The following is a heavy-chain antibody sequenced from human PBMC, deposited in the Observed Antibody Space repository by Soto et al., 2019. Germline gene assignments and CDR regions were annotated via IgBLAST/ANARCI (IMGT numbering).Heavy chain of an antibody. CDR2: IYYSGST. CDR1: GGSISSYY. Sequence: PSETLSLTCTVSGGSISSYYWSWIRQPPGKGLECIGYIYYSGSTNYNPSLKSRVTISVDTSKNQFSLKLSSVTAADTAVYYCARETIEMATITYFDYWGQGTLVTVSS. D-gene: IGHD5-12*01. J-gene: IGHJ4*02. CDR3: ARETIEMATITYFDY. V-gene: IGHV4-59*01.